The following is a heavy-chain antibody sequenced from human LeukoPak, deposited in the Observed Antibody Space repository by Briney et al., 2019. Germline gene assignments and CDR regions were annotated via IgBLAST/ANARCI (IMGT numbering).Heavy chain of an antibody. CDR1: GGSFSGYY. J-gene: IGHJ6*02. D-gene: IGHD6-13*01. V-gene: IGHV4-34*01. CDR2: INHSGST. CDR3: ARVLGAQNIAAAYYYYYYGMDV. Sequence: KPSETLSLTCAVYGGSFSGYYWSWIRQPPGKGLEWIGEINHSGSTNYNPSLKSRVTISVDTSKNQFSLKLSSVTAADTAVYYCARVLGAQNIAAAYYYYYYGMDVWGQGTTVTVSS.